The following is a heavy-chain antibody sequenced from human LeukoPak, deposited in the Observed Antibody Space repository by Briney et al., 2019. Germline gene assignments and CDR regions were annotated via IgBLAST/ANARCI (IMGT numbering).Heavy chain of an antibody. CDR3: ARKTRDYGDYNLESNYFDY. CDR1: GFTFGTYD. D-gene: IGHD4-17*01. V-gene: IGHV4-38-2*01. Sequence: GSLRLSCAASGFTFGTYDMYWIRQPPGKGLEWIGSIYYSGSTYYNPSLKSRVTISVDTSKKQFSLMMISVTAADTAVYYCARKTRDYGDYNLESNYFDYWGQGTLVTVSS. CDR2: IYYSGST. J-gene: IGHJ4*02.